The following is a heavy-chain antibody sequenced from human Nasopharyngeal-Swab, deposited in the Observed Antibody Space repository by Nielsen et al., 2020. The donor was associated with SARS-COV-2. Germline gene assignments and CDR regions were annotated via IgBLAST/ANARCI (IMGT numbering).Heavy chain of an antibody. CDR2: IYSGGSST. Sequence: GESLKISWAASGFTFSSYAMSWVRQAPGKGLEWVSVIYSGGSSTYYADSVKGRFTISRDNSKNTLYLQMNSLRAEDTAVYYCAKEGSSYYYYYGMDVWGQGTTVTVSS. CDR1: GFTFSSYA. J-gene: IGHJ6*02. V-gene: IGHV3-23*03. D-gene: IGHD2-2*01. CDR3: AKEGSSYYYYYGMDV.